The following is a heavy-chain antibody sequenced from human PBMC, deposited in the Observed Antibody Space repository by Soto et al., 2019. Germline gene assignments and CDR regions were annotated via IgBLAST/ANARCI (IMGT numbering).Heavy chain of an antibody. Sequence: QVQLVESGGGVVQPGRSLRLSCAASGFTFSSYAMHWVRQAPGKGLEWVAVISYDGSNKYYADSVKGRFTISRDNSKNTLYLQMNSLRAEDTAVYYCARDRAHAARATYYYYYYGMDVWGRGTTVTVSS. CDR1: GFTFSSYA. D-gene: IGHD6-6*01. V-gene: IGHV3-30-3*01. J-gene: IGHJ6*02. CDR3: ARDRAHAARATYYYYYYGMDV. CDR2: ISYDGSNK.